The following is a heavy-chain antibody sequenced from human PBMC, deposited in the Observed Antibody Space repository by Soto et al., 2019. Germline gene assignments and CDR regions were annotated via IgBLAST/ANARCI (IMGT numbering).Heavy chain of an antibody. Sequence: QVQLVQSGAEVKKPGASVKVSCKASGYTFTSYGISWVRQAPGQGLEWMGWISAYNGNTNYAQKLQGRVTMTTDTSTSTAYMELRSLRSDDTAVYYCARDGYCSGGSCYPPRVYYYYYGMDVWGQGTTVTVSS. V-gene: IGHV1-18*01. D-gene: IGHD2-15*01. CDR2: ISAYNGNT. CDR3: ARDGYCSGGSCYPPRVYYYYYGMDV. CDR1: GYTFTSYG. J-gene: IGHJ6*02.